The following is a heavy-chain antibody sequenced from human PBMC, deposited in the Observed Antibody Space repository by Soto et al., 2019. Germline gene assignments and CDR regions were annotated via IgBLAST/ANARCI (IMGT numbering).Heavy chain of an antibody. CDR2: ISSSSSVI. J-gene: IGHJ3*02. V-gene: IGHV3-48*02. D-gene: IGHD3-22*01. CDR1: GFTFSSYA. CDR3: ARVAAGATSYYSGSGYDDPSDI. Sequence: PGGSLRLSCAASGFTFSSYAMSWVRQAPGKGLEWVSAISSSSSVIYYADSVKGRFTVARDNAKNALYLQMNSLRDEDTAVYYCARVAAGATSYYSGSGYDDPSDIWGQGTMVTVS.